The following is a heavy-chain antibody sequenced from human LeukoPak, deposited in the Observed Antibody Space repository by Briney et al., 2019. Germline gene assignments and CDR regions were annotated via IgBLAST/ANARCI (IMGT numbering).Heavy chain of an antibody. V-gene: IGHV1-8*01. CDR1: GYTFTNYE. Sequence: ASVKVSCKASGYTFTNYEINWVRQATGQGLEWMGWMNPNSGDTAYAQKFQGRITMTRSTSISTAYVELSSLRSEDAAVYYCARGLGTYDSSDLTWPMISFWGQGTLVTVSS. J-gene: IGHJ4*02. CDR2: MNPNSGDT. D-gene: IGHD3-22*01. CDR3: ARGLGTYDSSDLTWPMISF.